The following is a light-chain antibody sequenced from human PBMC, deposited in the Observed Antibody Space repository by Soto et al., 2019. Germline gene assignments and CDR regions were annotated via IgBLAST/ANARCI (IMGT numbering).Light chain of an antibody. J-gene: IGKJ2*01. CDR3: QQYDNLPPYT. CDR1: RDISVY. Sequence: DIQMTQSPSSLSASLGDRVTITCQASRDISVYLNWYQQKPGKPPKLLVYDASNLQTGVPSRFSGSGSGTHFTFTITSLQPEDVATYSCQQYDNLPPYTFGQGTTLEIK. CDR2: DAS. V-gene: IGKV1-33*01.